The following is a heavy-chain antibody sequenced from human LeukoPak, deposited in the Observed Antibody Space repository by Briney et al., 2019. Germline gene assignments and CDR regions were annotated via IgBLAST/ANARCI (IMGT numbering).Heavy chain of an antibody. V-gene: IGHV3-72*01. D-gene: IGHD6-13*01. CDR1: GLTFSDHY. J-gene: IGHJ4*02. CDR2: IRNKANSYTT. CDR3: ARSSSSWYPLFDY. Sequence: GSLRLSCAASGLTFSDHYMDWVRQAPGKGLEWIGRIRNKANSYTTEYAASVKGTFTISRDDSKNSLYLQMNSLKTEDTAVYYCARSSSSWYPLFDYWGQGTQVTVSS.